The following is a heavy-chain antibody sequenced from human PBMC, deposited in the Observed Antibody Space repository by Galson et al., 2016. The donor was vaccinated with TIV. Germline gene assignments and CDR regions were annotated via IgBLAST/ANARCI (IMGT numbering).Heavy chain of an antibody. CDR3: AKDGGPIVVVPAAAEFYYGMDL. D-gene: IGHD2-2*01. CDR2: ISSSGLST. J-gene: IGHJ6*02. CDR1: GFTFTSYT. V-gene: IGHV3-23*01. Sequence: SGAEVKKPGESLRISCKGSGFTFTSYTMSWVRQAPGKGLEWVSVISSSGLSTYYADSVKGRFTISRDNSKNTLYLQMNNLRGEDTAVYYCAKDGGPIVVVPAAAEFYYGMDLWGQGTTVTVSS.